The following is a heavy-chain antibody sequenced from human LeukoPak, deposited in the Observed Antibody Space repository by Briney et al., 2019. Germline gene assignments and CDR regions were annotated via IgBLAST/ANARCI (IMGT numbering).Heavy chain of an antibody. Sequence: PSETLSLICPVCGGSISSYYWRWIRQPPGKEREWIGYIYYSGSTNYNPSLKSRVTISVDTSKNQFSLKLGSVTAADTAVYYCARLPTTVTPSSWGQGTLVTVSS. CDR1: GGSISSYY. J-gene: IGHJ4*02. CDR2: IYYSGST. V-gene: IGHV4-59*01. CDR3: ARLPTTVTPSS. D-gene: IGHD4-17*01.